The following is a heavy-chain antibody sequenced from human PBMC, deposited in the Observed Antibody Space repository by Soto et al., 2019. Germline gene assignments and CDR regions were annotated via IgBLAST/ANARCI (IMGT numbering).Heavy chain of an antibody. V-gene: IGHV4-59*01. J-gene: IGHJ6*02. CDR2: IYYSGST. CDR3: ARRYGSGSYNYYGMDV. Sequence: SETLSLTCTVSGGSISSYYWSWIRQPPGKGLEWIGYIYYSGSTNYNPSLKSRVTISVDTSKNQFSLKLSSVTAADTAVYYCARRYGSGSYNYYGMDVWGQGTTDTGSS. CDR1: GGSISSYY. D-gene: IGHD3-10*01.